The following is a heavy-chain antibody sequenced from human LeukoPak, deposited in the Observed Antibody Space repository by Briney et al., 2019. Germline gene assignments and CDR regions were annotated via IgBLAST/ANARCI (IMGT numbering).Heavy chain of an antibody. CDR3: ARDGDTVLTRGYYYYMDV. J-gene: IGHJ6*03. Sequence: ASVKVSCKASGGTFSSYAISWVRQAPGQGLEWMGGISAYNGNTNYAQKLQGRVTMTTDTSTSTAYMELRSLRAEDTALYYCARDGDTVLTRGYYYYMDVWGKGTTVTVSS. CDR1: GGTFSSYA. D-gene: IGHD4-23*01. V-gene: IGHV1-18*01. CDR2: ISAYNGNT.